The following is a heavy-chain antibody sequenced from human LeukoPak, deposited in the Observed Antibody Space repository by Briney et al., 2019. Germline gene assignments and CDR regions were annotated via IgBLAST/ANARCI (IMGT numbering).Heavy chain of an antibody. J-gene: IGHJ3*01. Sequence: GGSLRLSCAASGFTFSSYALSWVRQAPGKGLEWVSSIVGSGSSTFYADTVKGRFSISRDNSKHTLYLQMNTLRADDTAVYYCAKDGSNDWRWGAFDVWGQGTMVTVSS. CDR2: IVGSGSST. CDR3: AKDGSNDWRWGAFDV. V-gene: IGHV3-23*01. CDR1: GFTFSSYA. D-gene: IGHD2-15*01.